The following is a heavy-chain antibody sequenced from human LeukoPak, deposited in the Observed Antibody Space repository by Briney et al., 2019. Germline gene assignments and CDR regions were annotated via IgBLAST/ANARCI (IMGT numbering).Heavy chain of an antibody. CDR1: GFTFSSYG. V-gene: IGHV3-23*01. Sequence: GGTLRLSCAASGFTFSSYGMSWVRQAPGKGLEWVSAISGSGGSTYYADSVKGRFTISRDNSKNTLYLQMNSLRAEDTAVYYCAKAYYDILTGPNYFDYWGQGTLVTVSS. CDR3: AKAYYDILTGPNYFDY. J-gene: IGHJ4*02. D-gene: IGHD3-9*01. CDR2: ISGSGGST.